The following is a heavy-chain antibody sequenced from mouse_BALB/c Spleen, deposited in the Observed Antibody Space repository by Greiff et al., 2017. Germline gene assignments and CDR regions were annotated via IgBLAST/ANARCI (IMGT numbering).Heavy chain of an antibody. CDR1: GFTFSDYY. J-gene: IGHJ4*01. Sequence: EVQGVESGGGLVKPGGSLKLSCAASGFTFSDYYMYWVRQTPEKRLEWVATISDGGSYTYYPDSVKGRFTISRDNAKNNLYLQMSSLKSEDTAMYYCARVPMIMGAMDYWGQGTSVTVSS. CDR2: ISDGGSYT. CDR3: ARVPMIMGAMDY. D-gene: IGHD2-4*01. V-gene: IGHV5-4*02.